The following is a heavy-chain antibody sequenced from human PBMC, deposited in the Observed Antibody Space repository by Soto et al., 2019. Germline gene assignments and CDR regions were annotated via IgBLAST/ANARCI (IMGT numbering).Heavy chain of an antibody. CDR2: VYPDDNT. CDR1: GLSVVGSY. CDR3: ARLPGAFYYDNGDYDFLDY. Sequence: QPGGSLRLSCAASGLSVVGSYMNWFRQSEQKGLEWISVVYPDDNTYYAESVRGRFTISRDRSKNTVSLQMNSLRAEDTAVYYCARLPGAFYYDNGDYDFLDYWGQGTLVTVSS. D-gene: IGHD3-3*01. J-gene: IGHJ4*02. V-gene: IGHV3-53*01.